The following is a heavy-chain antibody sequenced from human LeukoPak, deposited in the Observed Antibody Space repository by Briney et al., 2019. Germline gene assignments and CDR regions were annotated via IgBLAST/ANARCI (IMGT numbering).Heavy chain of an antibody. CDR2: INHSGST. CDR3: ARRKAVAGTSWFDP. J-gene: IGHJ5*02. V-gene: IGHV4-34*01. Sequence: SETLSLTCTVSGGSISSYYWSWIRQPPGKGLEWIGEINHSGSTNYNPSLKSRVTISVDTSKNQFSLKLSSVTAADTAVYYCARRKAVAGTSWFDPWGQGTLVTVSS. D-gene: IGHD6-19*01. CDR1: GGSISSYY.